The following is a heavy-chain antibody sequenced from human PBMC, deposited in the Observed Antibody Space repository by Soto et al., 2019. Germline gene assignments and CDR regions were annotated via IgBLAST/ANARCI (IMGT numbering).Heavy chain of an antibody. V-gene: IGHV4-34*01. CDR1: GGSFSGYY. CDR3: ASLPHKRYYYGSGSYRTDPQYYYYGMDV. Sequence: SETLSLTSAVYGGSFSGYYWSWIRQPPGKGLEWMGEINHSGSTNYNPSLKSRVTISVDTSKNQFSLKLSSVTAADTAVYYCASLPHKRYYYGSGSYRTDPQYYYYGMDVWGQGTTVT. D-gene: IGHD3-10*01. J-gene: IGHJ6*02. CDR2: INHSGST.